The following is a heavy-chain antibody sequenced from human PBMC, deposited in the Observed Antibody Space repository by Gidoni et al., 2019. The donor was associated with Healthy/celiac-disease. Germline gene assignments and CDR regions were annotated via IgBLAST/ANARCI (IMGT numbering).Heavy chain of an antibody. CDR1: GFTFSSYA. V-gene: IGHV3-30-3*01. CDR3: ARGEASFDY. J-gene: IGHJ4*02. Sequence: QVQLVESGGGVVQPGRSLRLSCAASGFTFSSYAMHWVRQAPGKGLEWVAVISDDGSNKYYADSVKGRFTISRDNSKNTLYLQMNSLRAEDTAVYYCARGEASFDYWGQGTLVTVSS. D-gene: IGHD1-26*01. CDR2: ISDDGSNK.